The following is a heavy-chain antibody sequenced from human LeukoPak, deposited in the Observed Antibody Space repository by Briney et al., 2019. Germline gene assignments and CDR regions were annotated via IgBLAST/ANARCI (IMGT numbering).Heavy chain of an antibody. V-gene: IGHV4-39*07. J-gene: IGHJ4*02. CDR3: ARGWEEYYFDY. D-gene: IGHD1-26*01. CDR1: GGSISSSSYY. CDR2: IYYSGST. Sequence: PSETLSLTCTVSGGSISSSSYYWGWIRQPPGTGLEWIGSIYYSGSTYYNPSLKSRVTISVDTSKNQFSLKLSSVTAADTAVYYCARGWEEYYFDYWGQGTLVTVSS.